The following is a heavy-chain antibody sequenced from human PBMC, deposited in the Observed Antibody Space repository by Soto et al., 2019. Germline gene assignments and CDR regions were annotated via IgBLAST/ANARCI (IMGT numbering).Heavy chain of an antibody. J-gene: IGHJ1*01. CDR2: IYYSGST. CDR1: GGSISSGGYY. D-gene: IGHD6-13*01. CDR3: ARGSSEAAAGTQYFQH. Sequence: SETLSLTCTVSGGSISSGGYYWSWIRQHPGKGLEWIGYIYYSGSTYYNPSLKSRVTISVDTSKNQFSLKLSSVTAADTAVYYCARGSSEAAAGTQYFQHWGQGTLVTVSS. V-gene: IGHV4-31*03.